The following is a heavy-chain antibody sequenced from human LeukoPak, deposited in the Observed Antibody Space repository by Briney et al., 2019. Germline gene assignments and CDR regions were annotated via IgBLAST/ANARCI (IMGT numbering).Heavy chain of an antibody. V-gene: IGHV3-15*01. Sequence: GGSLRLSCAASGFTFSSYAMHWVRQAPGKGLEWVGRIMTASEGGRIDYGAFVKGRFTISRDDSKAMLYLQMSGLQSDDTGIYYCTTGLGRTNDDYWGPGTLVTVSS. CDR2: IMTASEGGRI. CDR1: GFTFSSYA. D-gene: IGHD2-2*01. CDR3: TTGLGRTNDDY. J-gene: IGHJ4*02.